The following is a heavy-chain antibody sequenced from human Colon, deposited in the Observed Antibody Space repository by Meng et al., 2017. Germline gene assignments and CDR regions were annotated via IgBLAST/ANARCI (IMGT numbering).Heavy chain of an antibody. V-gene: IGHV3-48*03. D-gene: IGHD6-19*01. Sequence: GGSLRLSCAASGFTFSSYEMNWVRQAPGKGLEWVSYISSSGSTIYYADSVKGRFTISRDNAKNSPYLQMNSLRAEDTAVYYCARGEEQWLGGWGFDYWGQGTLVTVSS. J-gene: IGHJ4*02. CDR2: ISSSGSTI. CDR1: GFTFSSYE. CDR3: ARGEEQWLGGWGFDY.